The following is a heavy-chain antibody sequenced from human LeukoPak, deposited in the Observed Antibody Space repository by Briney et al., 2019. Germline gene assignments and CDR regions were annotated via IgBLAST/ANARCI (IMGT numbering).Heavy chain of an antibody. Sequence: PGGSLRLSCAASGFTFSSYAMHWVRQAPGKGLEWVAVISYDGSNKYYADSVKGRFTISRDNSKNTLYLQMNSLRAEDTAVYYCARDTGPITGTTFDYWGQGTLVTVSS. CDR1: GFTFSSYA. D-gene: IGHD1-14*01. CDR3: ARDTGPITGTTFDY. J-gene: IGHJ4*02. CDR2: ISYDGSNK. V-gene: IGHV3-30-3*01.